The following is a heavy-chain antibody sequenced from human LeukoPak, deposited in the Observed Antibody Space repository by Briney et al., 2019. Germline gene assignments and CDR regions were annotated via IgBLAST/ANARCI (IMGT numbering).Heavy chain of an antibody. CDR1: GGSFSGYY. CDR2: IYYSGST. V-gene: IGHV4-31*11. Sequence: PSETLSLTCAVYGGSFSGYYWSWIRQHPGKGLEWIGYIYYSGSTYYNPSLKSRVTISVDTSKNQFSLKLSSVTAADTAVYYCARGPEDSHYYDSSGYYFGWGQGTLVTVSS. J-gene: IGHJ4*02. CDR3: ARGPEDSHYYDSSGYYFG. D-gene: IGHD3-22*01.